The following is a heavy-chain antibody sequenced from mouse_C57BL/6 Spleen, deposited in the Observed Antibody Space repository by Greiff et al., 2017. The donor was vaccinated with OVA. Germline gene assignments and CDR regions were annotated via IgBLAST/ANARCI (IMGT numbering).Heavy chain of an antibody. CDR2: ISSGSSTI. CDR1: GFTFSDYG. V-gene: IGHV5-17*01. J-gene: IGHJ4*01. CDR3: ARQRDYAMDY. Sequence: EVNVVESGGGLVKPGGSLKLSCAASGFTFSDYGMHWVRQAPEKGLEWVAYISSGSSTIYYADTVKGRFTISRDNAKNTLFLQMTSLRSEDTAMYYCARQRDYAMDYWGQGTSVTVSS.